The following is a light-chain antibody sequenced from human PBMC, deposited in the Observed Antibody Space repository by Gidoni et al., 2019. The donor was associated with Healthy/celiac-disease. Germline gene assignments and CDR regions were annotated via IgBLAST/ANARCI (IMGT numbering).Light chain of an antibody. V-gene: IGKV3-11*01. CDR1: QSVSSY. CDR3: KQRSNWPPIT. J-gene: IGKJ5*01. CDR2: DAS. Sequence: EIVFTPSPATLSLSPGERATLSCRASQSVSSYLAWYQQKPGQAPRLLIYDASNRATGIPARFSGSGSGTDFTLTISSIEPEDFAVYYCKQRSNWPPITFGQGTRLEIK.